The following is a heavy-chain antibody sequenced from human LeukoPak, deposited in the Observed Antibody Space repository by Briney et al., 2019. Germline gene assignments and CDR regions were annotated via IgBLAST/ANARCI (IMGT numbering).Heavy chain of an antibody. J-gene: IGHJ6*02. Sequence: ASVKVSCKASGYTFTSYDINWVRQATGQGLEWMGWMNPNSGNTGYAQKFQGRVTMTRNTSISTAYMELSSLRSEDTAVYYCARGDIVVVPAATYYYYYGMDVWGQGTTVTVSS. CDR2: MNPNSGNT. CDR1: GYTFTSYD. V-gene: IGHV1-8*01. D-gene: IGHD2-2*01. CDR3: ARGDIVVVPAATYYYYYGMDV.